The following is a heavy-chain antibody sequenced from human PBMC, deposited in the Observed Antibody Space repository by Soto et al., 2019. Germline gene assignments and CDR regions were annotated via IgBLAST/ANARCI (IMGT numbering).Heavy chain of an antibody. J-gene: IGHJ4*02. CDR1: GFTFSIYA. D-gene: IGHD2-21*02. CDR3: VKAHIVVVTAMPYFDY. Sequence: PGGSLRLSCSASGFTFSIYAMHWVRHAPGKGLEYVSAISSNGGSTYYADSVKGRFTISRDNSKNTLYLQMSSLRAEDTAVYYCVKAHIVVVTAMPYFDYWGQGTLVTVSS. CDR2: ISSNGGST. V-gene: IGHV3-64D*06.